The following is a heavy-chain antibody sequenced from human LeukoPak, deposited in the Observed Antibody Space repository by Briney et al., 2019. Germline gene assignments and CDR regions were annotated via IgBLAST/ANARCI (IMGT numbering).Heavy chain of an antibody. V-gene: IGHV3-23*01. J-gene: IGHJ4*02. CDR3: AKDSARKSIVGSTTRGVNDY. CDR2: INGSGDKT. Sequence: QPGGSLRLSCAASGFTLSNYAMNWVRQAPGKGLEWVSSINGSGDKTYYADSVKGRFSISRDNSKNTLYLQMNSLRAEDTAVYYCAKDSARKSIVGSTTRGVNDYWGQGTLVTVSS. D-gene: IGHD1-26*01. CDR1: GFTLSNYA.